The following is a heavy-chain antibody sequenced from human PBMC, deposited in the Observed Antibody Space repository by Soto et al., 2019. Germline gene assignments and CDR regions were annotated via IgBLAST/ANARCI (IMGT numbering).Heavy chain of an antibody. Sequence: GGSLRLSCEASGFTFSSYGMHWVRQAPGKGLEWVAVISYDGSNKYYADSVKGRFTISRDNSKNTLYLQMNSLRAEDTAVYYCAKVSKGPLTASCMDVWGQGTTVTVSS. J-gene: IGHJ6*02. D-gene: IGHD2-2*01. V-gene: IGHV3-30*18. CDR3: AKVSKGPLTASCMDV. CDR2: ISYDGSNK. CDR1: GFTFSSYG.